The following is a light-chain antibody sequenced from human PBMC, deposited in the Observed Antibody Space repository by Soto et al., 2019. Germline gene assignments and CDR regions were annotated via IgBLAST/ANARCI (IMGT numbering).Light chain of an antibody. J-gene: IGLJ1*01. CDR2: EVS. V-gene: IGLV2-14*01. CDR1: SSDVGAYNY. Sequence: QSVLTQPASVSGSPGQSVAISCTGTSSDVGAYNYISWYQQHPGKAPKLLLSEVSNRPSGVSDRFSGSKSGNTASLTISGLQSEDEADYYCAAWDDSLNGEIFGTGTKVTVL. CDR3: AAWDDSLNGEI.